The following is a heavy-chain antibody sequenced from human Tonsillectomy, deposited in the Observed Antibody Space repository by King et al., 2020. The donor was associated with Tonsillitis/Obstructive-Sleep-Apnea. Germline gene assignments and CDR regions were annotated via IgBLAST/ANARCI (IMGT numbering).Heavy chain of an antibody. CDR1: GGSFSGYY. CDR2: INYSGST. V-gene: IGHV4-34*01. CDR3: ARATGSTLYYYYYMDA. Sequence: VQLQQWGAGLLKPSETLSLTCAVYGGSFSGYYWSWVRQPPGKGLEWIGEINYSGSTNYNPSPKSRVTISVDTSKNQFSLTVTSVTAADTAVYYCARATGSTLYYYYYMDAWGKGTAVTVSS. D-gene: IGHD6-13*01. J-gene: IGHJ6*03.